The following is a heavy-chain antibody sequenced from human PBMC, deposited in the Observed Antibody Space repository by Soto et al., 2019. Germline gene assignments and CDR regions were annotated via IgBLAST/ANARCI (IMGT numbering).Heavy chain of an antibody. J-gene: IGHJ4*02. D-gene: IGHD3-22*01. CDR3: AKGLSFTMIVVVTSFDY. Sequence: GGSLRLSCAASGFTFSSYAMSWVRQAPGKGLEWVSAISGSGGSTYYADSVKGRFTISRDNSKNTLYLQMNSLRAEDTAVYYCAKGLSFTMIVVVTSFDYWGQGTLVTVSS. CDR2: ISGSGGST. V-gene: IGHV3-23*01. CDR1: GFTFSSYA.